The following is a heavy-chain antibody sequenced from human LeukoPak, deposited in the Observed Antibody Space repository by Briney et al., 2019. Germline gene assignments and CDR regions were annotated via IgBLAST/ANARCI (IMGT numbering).Heavy chain of an antibody. CDR1: GYSISSGYY. Sequence: SETLSLTCTVSGYSISSGYYWGWIRQPPGKGLEWIGSIYHSGSTYYNPSLKSRVTISVDTSKNQLSLKLSSVTAADTAVYYCARRSRDNWFDPWGQGTLVTVSS. V-gene: IGHV4-38-2*02. CDR2: IYHSGST. J-gene: IGHJ5*02. CDR3: ARRSRDNWFDP.